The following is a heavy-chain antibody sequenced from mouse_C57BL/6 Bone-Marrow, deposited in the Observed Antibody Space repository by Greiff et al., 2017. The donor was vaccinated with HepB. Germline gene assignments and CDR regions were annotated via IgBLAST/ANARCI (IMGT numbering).Heavy chain of an antibody. CDR3: ARAGGSDLLWYFDY. D-gene: IGHD2-1*01. V-gene: IGHV3-3*01. CDR1: GFSINSDCY. CDR2: TFYSGIT. Sequence: EVQGVESGPSLVRPSHTLSLTCTVTGFSINSDCYWIWIRQFPGNKLEYIGYTFYSGITYYNPSLESRTYITRDTSKNQFSLKLSSVTTEDTATYYCARAGGSDLLWYFDYWGQGTTLTVSS. J-gene: IGHJ2*01.